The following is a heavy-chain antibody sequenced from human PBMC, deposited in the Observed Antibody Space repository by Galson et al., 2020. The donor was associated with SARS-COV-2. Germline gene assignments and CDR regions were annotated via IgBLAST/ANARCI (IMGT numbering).Heavy chain of an antibody. J-gene: IGHJ6*01. CDR2: IRYDGSNK. CDR3: AADYGDYNNDYYGRDV. D-gene: IGHD4-17*01. Sequence: GGSLRLSCAASGFTFSSYGMHWVRQAPGKGLEWVAFIRYDGSNKYYADSVKGRFTISRDNSKNTLYLQMNSLRAEDTAVYYCAADYGDYNNDYYGRDVWGQGTTVTVSS. V-gene: IGHV3-30*02. CDR1: GFTFSSYG.